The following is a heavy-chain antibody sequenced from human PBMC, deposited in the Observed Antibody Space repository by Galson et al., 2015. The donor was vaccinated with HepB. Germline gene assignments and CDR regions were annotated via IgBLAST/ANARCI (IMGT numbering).Heavy chain of an antibody. Sequence: SLRLSCAASGFTFSSYWMSWVRQAPGKGLEWVANIKQDGSEKYYVDSVKGRFTISRDNAENSLYLQMNSLRAEDTAVYYCARDLGGWGAKSDNWFDPWGQGTLVTVSS. CDR2: IKQDGSEK. D-gene: IGHD1-26*01. CDR1: GFTFSSYW. V-gene: IGHV3-7*01. J-gene: IGHJ5*02. CDR3: ARDLGGWGAKSDNWFDP.